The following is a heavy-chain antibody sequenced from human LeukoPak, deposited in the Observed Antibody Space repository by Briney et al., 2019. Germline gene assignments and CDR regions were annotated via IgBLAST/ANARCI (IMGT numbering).Heavy chain of an antibody. V-gene: IGHV3-7*01. CDR1: GFPFSNYW. J-gene: IGHJ5*02. CDR2: MKEDGGEI. CDR3: ARDRGYSTFDN. Sequence: PGGSLRLSCAASGFPFSNYWMSWVCQAPGKGLEWVANMKEDGGEINYVDSVKGRFTISRDNTKNSLCLHMNSLRVEDTAVYYCARDRGYSTFDNWGQGTLVTVSS. D-gene: IGHD4-23*01.